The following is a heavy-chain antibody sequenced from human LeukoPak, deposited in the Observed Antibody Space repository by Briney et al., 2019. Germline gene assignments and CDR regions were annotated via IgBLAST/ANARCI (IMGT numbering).Heavy chain of an antibody. D-gene: IGHD6-13*01. Sequence: GGSLRLSCSASGFTFSSYRMNWVRQAPGKGLEWVANIKQDGSEKYYVDSVKGRFTTSRDNAKNSLYLQMNSLRAEDTAVYYCAREDEYSSSWYGDYYYYMDVWGKGTTVTVSS. CDR2: IKQDGSEK. CDR1: GFTFSSYR. CDR3: AREDEYSSSWYGDYYYYMDV. J-gene: IGHJ6*03. V-gene: IGHV3-7*01.